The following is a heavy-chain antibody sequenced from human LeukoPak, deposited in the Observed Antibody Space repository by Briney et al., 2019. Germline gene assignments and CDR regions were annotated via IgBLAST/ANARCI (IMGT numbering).Heavy chain of an antibody. CDR2: IYYSGST. Sequence: SETLSLTCTVSGGSISSSSYYWGWIRQPPGKGLEWIGSIYYSGSTYYNPSLKSRVTISVDTSKNQFSLKLSSVTAADTAVYYCASGAHYYDSSGPVNYWGQGTLVTVSS. V-gene: IGHV4-39*07. D-gene: IGHD3-22*01. CDR3: ASGAHYYDSSGPVNY. J-gene: IGHJ4*02. CDR1: GGSISSSSYY.